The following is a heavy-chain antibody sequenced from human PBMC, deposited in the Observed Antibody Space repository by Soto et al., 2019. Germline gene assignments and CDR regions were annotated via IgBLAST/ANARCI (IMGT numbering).Heavy chain of an antibody. J-gene: IGHJ4*02. CDR1: GYTFTSYA. Sequence: QVQLVQSGAEVKKPGASVKVSCKASGYTFTSYAMHWVRQAPGQRLEWMGWINAGNGNTKYSQKLQGRVTSTRDTSASTGYMEMSSLRSVDTAVYYGASGLPIVADYWGQGTLVTVSS. CDR3: ASGLPIVADY. V-gene: IGHV1-3*01. D-gene: IGHD3-22*01. CDR2: INAGNGNT.